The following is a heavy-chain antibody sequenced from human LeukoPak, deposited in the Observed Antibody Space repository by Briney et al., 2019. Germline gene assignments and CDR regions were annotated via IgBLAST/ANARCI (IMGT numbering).Heavy chain of an antibody. CDR2: IYYSGST. D-gene: IGHD3-22*01. CDR3: ARGGLENGYHSNDGFDI. CDR1: GGSISGYY. V-gene: IGHV4-59*01. Sequence: SETLSLTCTVSGGSISGYYWSWIRQPPGKGLEWIGYIYYSGSTKYNPSHKSRVTMSVDTSRNQFSLKLSSVTAADTAVYYCARGGLENGYHSNDGFDIWGQGTMVTVSS. J-gene: IGHJ3*02.